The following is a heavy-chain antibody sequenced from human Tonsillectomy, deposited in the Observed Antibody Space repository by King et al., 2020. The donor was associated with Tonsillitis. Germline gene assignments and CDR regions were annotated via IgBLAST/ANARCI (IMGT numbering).Heavy chain of an antibody. CDR3: ARDRGGYYDSSASLAMDV. D-gene: IGHD3-22*01. V-gene: IGHV1-69*01. CDR1: GGTFNTYA. CDR2: IIPILGTA. J-gene: IGHJ6*02. Sequence: VQLVQSGAEVKKPGSSVKVSCKASGGTFNTYAINWVRQAPGQGLEWMGGIIPILGTATYAQKFQCRVTISADESTSTAYMELSSLRTEDTAVVYCARDRGGYYDSSASLAMDVWGQGTTVTVSS.